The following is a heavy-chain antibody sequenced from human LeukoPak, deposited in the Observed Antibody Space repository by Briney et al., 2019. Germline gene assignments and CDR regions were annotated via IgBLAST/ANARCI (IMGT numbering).Heavy chain of an antibody. V-gene: IGHV4-59*01. D-gene: IGHD5-24*01. CDR2: IYYSGST. CDR3: ARDGYNSPVNY. CDR1: GGSISSYY. J-gene: IGHJ4*02. Sequence: KPSETLSLTCTVSGGSISSYYWSWIRQPPGKGLEWIGYIYYSGSTNYNPSLKSRVTISVDTSRNQFSLKLSSVTAADTAVYYCARDGYNSPVNYWGQGTLVTVSS.